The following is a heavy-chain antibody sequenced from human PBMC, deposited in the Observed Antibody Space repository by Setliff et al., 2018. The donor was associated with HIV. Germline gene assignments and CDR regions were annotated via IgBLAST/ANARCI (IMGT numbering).Heavy chain of an antibody. J-gene: IGHJ4*02. D-gene: IGHD3-3*01. CDR3: ARVSFTTGFDY. Sequence: PSETLSLTCAVSGYSISSGYYWGWIRQPPGRGLEWIGNIYHSGGTHYNPSLRSRVTISVDTSKNHFSLKLSSVTAADTAVFYCARVSFTTGFDYWGQGILVTVSS. CDR2: IYHSGGT. CDR1: GYSISSGYY. V-gene: IGHV4-38-2*01.